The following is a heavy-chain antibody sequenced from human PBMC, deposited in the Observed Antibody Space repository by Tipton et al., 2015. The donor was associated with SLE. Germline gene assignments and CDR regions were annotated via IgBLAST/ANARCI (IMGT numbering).Heavy chain of an antibody. CDR3: AREGEEDAFDI. V-gene: IGHV4-34*01. CDR2: IYHSGST. CDR1: GGSFSGYY. J-gene: IGHJ3*02. Sequence: TLSLTCAVYGGSFSGYYWSWIRQPPGKGLEWIGSIYHSGSTYYNPSLKSRVTISVDTSKNQFSLKLSSVTAADTAVYYCAREGEEDAFDIWGQGTMVTVSS.